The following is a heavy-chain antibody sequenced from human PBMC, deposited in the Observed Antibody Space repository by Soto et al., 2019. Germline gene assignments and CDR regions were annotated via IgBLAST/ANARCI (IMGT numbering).Heavy chain of an antibody. Sequence: QVQLVQSGPEVESPGASVKVSCKASGYTFSNFGINWVRQAPGQGLEWMGGITPYNGNANYAQKHQDRLTITTDTSTNTAYLELRSLRSDDTAVYFCARARMYSGAYHDYWGQGTLVTVSS. CDR3: ARARMYSGAYHDY. V-gene: IGHV1-18*04. D-gene: IGHD1-26*01. CDR2: ITPYNGNA. J-gene: IGHJ4*02. CDR1: GYTFSNFG.